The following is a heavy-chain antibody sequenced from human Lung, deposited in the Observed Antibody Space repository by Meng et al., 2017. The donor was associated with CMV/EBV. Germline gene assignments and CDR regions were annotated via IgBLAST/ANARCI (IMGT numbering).Heavy chain of an antibody. Sequence: GSLRLXXTVSGGSITTYSWSWIRQPPGKRLEWIGYILYSGSTNYNPSLRSRVTISVDTSKNQFSLKLSSVTAADTAVYHCARTLGSAVGMGWFDPWGQGTLXTVSS. CDR1: GGSITTYS. J-gene: IGHJ5*02. V-gene: IGHV4-59*01. CDR2: ILYSGST. D-gene: IGHD6-13*01. CDR3: ARTLGSAVGMGWFDP.